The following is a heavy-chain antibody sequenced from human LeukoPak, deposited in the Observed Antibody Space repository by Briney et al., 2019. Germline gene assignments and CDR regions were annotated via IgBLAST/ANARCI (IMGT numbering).Heavy chain of an antibody. CDR1: GGTFSSYA. V-gene: IGHV1-2*02. D-gene: IGHD3-3*01. CDR3: ARDLPRRVLRFLEWFTFDI. CDR2: INPNSGGT. J-gene: IGHJ3*02. Sequence: GASVKVSCKASGGTFSSYAISWVRQAPGQGLEWMGWINPNSGGTNYAQKFQGRVTMTRDTSISTAYMELSRLRSDDTAVYYCARDLPRRVLRFLEWFTFDIWGQGTMVTVSS.